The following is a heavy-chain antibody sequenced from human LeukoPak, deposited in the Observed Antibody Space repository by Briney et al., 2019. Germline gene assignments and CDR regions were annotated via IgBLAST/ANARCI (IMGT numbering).Heavy chain of an antibody. CDR1: GYTFSYG. J-gene: IGHJ5*02. V-gene: IGHV1-18*01. D-gene: IGHD1-26*01. CDR3: ARIMGIVGAPKGYNWFDP. CDR2: ISPYNNNT. Sequence: ASVKVSCKASGYTFSYGISWVRQAPGQGLEWMGWISPYNNNTNYAQKLQGRVTMTTDTSTSTAYMELRSLRSDDTAVYYCARIMGIVGAPKGYNWFDPWGQGTLVTVSS.